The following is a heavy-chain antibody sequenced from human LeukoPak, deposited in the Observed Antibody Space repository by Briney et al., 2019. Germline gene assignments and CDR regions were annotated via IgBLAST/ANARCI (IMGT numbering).Heavy chain of an antibody. Sequence: SETLSLTCTVSGGSISSYYWNWIRQSPGKGLEWIGYIYYSGSTNYNPSLKNRLTISVDTSRNDFSLKLTSVTAADTAVYYCARHVASVETYHYDSSAFDYWGQGTLVTVSS. CDR2: IYYSGST. V-gene: IGHV4-59*08. CDR3: ARHVASVETYHYDSSAFDY. D-gene: IGHD3-22*01. J-gene: IGHJ4*02. CDR1: GGSISSYY.